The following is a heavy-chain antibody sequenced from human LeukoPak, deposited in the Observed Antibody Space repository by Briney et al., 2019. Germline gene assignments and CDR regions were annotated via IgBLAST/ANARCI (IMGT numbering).Heavy chain of an antibody. V-gene: IGHV4-59*01. Sequence: ETLTLTCTVSGGSISSYYWSWIRQPPGKGLEWIGYIYYSGSTNYNPSLKSRVTISVDTSKNQFSLKLSSVTAADTAVYYCARAPYGPWGQGTLVTVSS. D-gene: IGHD4-17*01. CDR1: GGSISSYY. J-gene: IGHJ5*02. CDR2: IYYSGST. CDR3: ARAPYGP.